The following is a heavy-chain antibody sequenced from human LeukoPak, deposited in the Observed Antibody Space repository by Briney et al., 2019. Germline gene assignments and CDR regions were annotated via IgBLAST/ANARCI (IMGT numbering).Heavy chain of an antibody. Sequence: SQTLSLTCAISGDSVFNNIATWNWVRQSPSRGLEWLGRTHYRSRWGNDYAISVKSRITISPDTSRNQFSLQLNSVTPEDTAVYYCVRDSDDYYWALDFWGQGTPVTVSS. CDR3: VRDSDDYYWALDF. V-gene: IGHV6-1*01. D-gene: IGHD3-10*01. J-gene: IGHJ4*02. CDR2: THYRSRWGN. CDR1: GDSVFNNIAT.